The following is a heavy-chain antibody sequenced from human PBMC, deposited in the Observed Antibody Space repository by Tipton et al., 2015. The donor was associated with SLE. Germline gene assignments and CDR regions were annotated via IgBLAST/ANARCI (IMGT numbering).Heavy chain of an antibody. CDR2: IKQDGLEK. CDR1: GFPFKTFW. CDR3: ARRFRLGELSPLDY. J-gene: IGHJ4*02. V-gene: IGHV3-7*01. D-gene: IGHD3-16*01. Sequence: SLRLSCGASGFPFKTFWMTWVRQAPGKGLEWVANIKQDGLEKSYVDSVKGRFTISRDNANDVMFLQMDSLRAEDTAVYFCARRFRLGELSPLDYWGQGTLVTVSS.